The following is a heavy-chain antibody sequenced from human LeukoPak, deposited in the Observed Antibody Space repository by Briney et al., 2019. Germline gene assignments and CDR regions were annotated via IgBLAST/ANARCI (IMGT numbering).Heavy chain of an antibody. CDR2: ISSSSSYI. V-gene: IGHV3-21*01. D-gene: IGHD2-21*02. J-gene: IGHJ4*02. CDR1: GFTFSSYS. Sequence: GGCLRLSCAASGFTFSSYSMNWVRQAPGKGLEWVSSISSSSSYIYYADSVKGRFTISRDNAKNSLYRQMNSLRAEDTAVYYCASPLAYCGGDCLEAIDYWGQGTLVTVSS. CDR3: ASPLAYCGGDCLEAIDY.